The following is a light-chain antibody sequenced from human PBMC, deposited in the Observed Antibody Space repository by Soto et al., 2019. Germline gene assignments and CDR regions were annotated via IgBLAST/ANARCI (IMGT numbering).Light chain of an antibody. V-gene: IGKV1-39*01. CDR3: QQGYSTPPT. Sequence: DLQMTQSPSSLSASVGDRVTITCRASQSISSYLNWYQQKPGKAPNLLIYDASTLQSGVPSRFGGSGSGTDFTLTISSLQPEDFATYYCQQGYSTPPTFGGGTKVEIK. CDR1: QSISSY. J-gene: IGKJ4*01. CDR2: DAS.